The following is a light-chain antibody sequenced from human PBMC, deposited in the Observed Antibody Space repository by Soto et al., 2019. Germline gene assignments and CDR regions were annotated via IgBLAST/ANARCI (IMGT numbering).Light chain of an antibody. J-gene: IGKJ1*01. CDR2: SAS. CDR3: QQYNNWPWT. Sequence: EIVMTQSPATLSVSPGGRATLSCRASQSISDTLAWYQQKPGQAPRLLLYSASARATGFPARFSGSGSGTDFTLTISSLQSEDFAVYYCQQYNNWPWTFGQGTKVDIK. V-gene: IGKV3-15*01. CDR1: QSISDT.